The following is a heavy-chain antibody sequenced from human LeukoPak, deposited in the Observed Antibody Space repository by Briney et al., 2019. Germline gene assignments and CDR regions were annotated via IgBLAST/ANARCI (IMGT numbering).Heavy chain of an antibody. J-gene: IGHJ4*02. D-gene: IGHD4-11*01. CDR1: GFTVSSNY. CDR2: IYSGGST. Sequence: GGSLRLSCAASGFTVSSNYMSWVRQAPGKGLEWVSVIYSGGSTYYADSVKGRFTISRDNSKNTLYLQMNSLRAEDTAVYYCARDPYPQEDSNYNYWGQGTLVTVSS. CDR3: ARDPYPQEDSNYNY. V-gene: IGHV3-66*02.